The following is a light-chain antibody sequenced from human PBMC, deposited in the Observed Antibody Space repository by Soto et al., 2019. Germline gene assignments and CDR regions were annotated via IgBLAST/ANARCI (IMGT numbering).Light chain of an antibody. J-gene: IGKJ1*01. V-gene: IGKV1-5*03. CDR1: QSISSW. Sequence: DIQMTQSPSTLSASVGERDTITCPASQSISSWLACYQQKPGKAPKLLIYKSISLERGRPSRHSGSGSGTEFTLTSSSLQPDDFATYYCQQHNSYWTFGQGTKVDIK. CDR2: KSI. CDR3: QQHNSYWT.